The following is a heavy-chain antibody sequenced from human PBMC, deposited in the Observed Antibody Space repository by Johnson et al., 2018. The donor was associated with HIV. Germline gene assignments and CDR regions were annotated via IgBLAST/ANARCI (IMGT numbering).Heavy chain of an antibody. CDR1: GFTFDDYG. Sequence: VQLVESGGGVVRPGGSLRLSCAASGFTFDDYGMSWVRQAPGKGLEWVSGINWNGGSTGYADSVKGRFTISRDNAKNSLYLQMNSLRAEDTAVYYCARAYYDIFTGRDDAFDIWGQGTMVTVSS. CDR3: ARAYYDIFTGRDDAFDI. V-gene: IGHV3-20*04. CDR2: INWNGGST. D-gene: IGHD3-9*01. J-gene: IGHJ3*02.